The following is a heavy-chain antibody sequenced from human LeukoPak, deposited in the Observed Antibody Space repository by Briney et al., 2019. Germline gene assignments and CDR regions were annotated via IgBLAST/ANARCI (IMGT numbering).Heavy chain of an antibody. CDR2: ISTNISYI. CDR1: GFTFSSYS. J-gene: IGHJ6*03. V-gene: IGHV3-21*01. CDR3: ARAGAPTPNYYDSSGYFTFYYYYYMDV. D-gene: IGHD3-22*01. Sequence: GGSLRLSCTVSGFTFSSYSMNWVRQAPGKGLEWVSSISTNISYIYYADSVKGRFTISRDNAKNSLYLQMNSLRAEDTAVYYCARAGAPTPNYYDSSGYFTFYYYYYMDVWGKGTTVTVSS.